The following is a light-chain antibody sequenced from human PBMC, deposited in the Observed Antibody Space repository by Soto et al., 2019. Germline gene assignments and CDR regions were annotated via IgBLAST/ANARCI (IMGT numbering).Light chain of an antibody. J-gene: IGKJ1*01. CDR2: DAS. Sequence: EIVLTQSPATLSLSPGERATLSCRASQSVSSYLACNQQKPGKAPRLLIYDASNRATGIPARFSGSGSGTDFTLTISSLEPEDFAVYYCQQRSNWWTFGQGTKVEIK. CDR1: QSVSSY. CDR3: QQRSNWWT. V-gene: IGKV3-11*01.